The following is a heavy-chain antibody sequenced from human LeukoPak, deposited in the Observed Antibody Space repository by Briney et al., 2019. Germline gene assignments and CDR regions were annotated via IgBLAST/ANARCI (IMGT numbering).Heavy chain of an antibody. J-gene: IGHJ4*02. D-gene: IGHD2-15*01. Sequence: TGGSLRLSCAASGXTFTNYEMNWVRRAPGKGLEWVSYISGSGSAIHSADSVNGRFTISRDNAENSLYLQMNSLRAEDTAVYYCARQRGYGYFDFWGQGTLVTVSS. CDR1: GXTFTNYE. CDR3: ARQRGYGYFDF. V-gene: IGHV3-48*03. CDR2: ISGSGSAI.